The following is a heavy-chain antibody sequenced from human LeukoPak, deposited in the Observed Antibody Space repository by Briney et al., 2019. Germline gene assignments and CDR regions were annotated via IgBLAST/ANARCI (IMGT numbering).Heavy chain of an antibody. V-gene: IGHV5-10-1*01. CDR1: GYSFTSYW. CDR3: ARRCYGSGSWGAFDI. CDR2: IDPSDSYT. J-gene: IGHJ3*02. D-gene: IGHD3-10*01. Sequence: AGESLRISCKGSGYSFTSYWISWVRQMPGKGLEWMGRIDPSDSYTNYSPSFQGHVTSSADKSISTAYLQWSSLKASDTAMYYCARRCYGSGSWGAFDIWGQGTMVTVSS.